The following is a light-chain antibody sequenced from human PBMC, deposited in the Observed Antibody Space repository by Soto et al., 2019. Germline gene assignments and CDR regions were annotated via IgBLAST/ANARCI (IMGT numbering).Light chain of an antibody. CDR2: LGS. Sequence: DIVMTQSPPSLPVTPGEPASISCRSSQSLLHNNGYNYLDWYLQKPGQSPQLLIYLGSNRASGVPGRFSGSGSGTDFTLKISRVEAEDVGVYYCMQALRTQWTFGQGTKVDIK. V-gene: IGKV2-28*01. CDR1: QSLLHNNGYNY. J-gene: IGKJ1*01. CDR3: MQALRTQWT.